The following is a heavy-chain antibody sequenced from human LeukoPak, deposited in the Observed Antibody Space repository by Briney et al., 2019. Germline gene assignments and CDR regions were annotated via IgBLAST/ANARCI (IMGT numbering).Heavy chain of an antibody. CDR2: ISSSSSYI. Sequence: KPGVSLRLSCAASGFTFSSYSMNWLRQAPGKGLEWVSSISSSSSYIYYADSVKGRFTISRDNAKNSLYLQMSSLRAEDTAVYYCARDRDYVSSGWSSYAFDIWGQGTMVTVSS. J-gene: IGHJ3*02. CDR1: GFTFSSYS. D-gene: IGHD6-19*01. CDR3: ARDRDYVSSGWSSYAFDI. V-gene: IGHV3-21*01.